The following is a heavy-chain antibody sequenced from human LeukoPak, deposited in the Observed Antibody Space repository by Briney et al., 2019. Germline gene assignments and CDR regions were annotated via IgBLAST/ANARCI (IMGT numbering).Heavy chain of an antibody. CDR2: IYYSGST. CDR1: GGSISSGGYS. Sequence: PSQTLSLTCTVSGGSISSGGYSWSWIRQHPGKGLEWIGYIYYSGSTYYNPSLKSRVTISVDTSKNQFSLKLSSVTAADTAVYYCARVEAMVRTLNYWGQGTLVTVSS. V-gene: IGHV4-31*03. J-gene: IGHJ4*02. CDR3: ARVEAMVRTLNY. D-gene: IGHD3-10*01.